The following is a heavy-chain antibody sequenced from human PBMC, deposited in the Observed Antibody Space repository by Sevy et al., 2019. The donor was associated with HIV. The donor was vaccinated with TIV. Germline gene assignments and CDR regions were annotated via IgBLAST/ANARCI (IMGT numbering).Heavy chain of an antibody. CDR2: ISGSGGST. V-gene: IGHV3-23*01. D-gene: IGHD5-12*01. Sequence: GGSLRLSCAASGFTFSSYAMSWVRQAPGKGLEWVSAISGSGGSTYYADSVKGRFTISRDNSKNTLYLQMNSLRAEDTAVYYCAKGIEMATKRNWFDPWGQGTLVTVSS. CDR3: AKGIEMATKRNWFDP. CDR1: GFTFSSYA. J-gene: IGHJ5*02.